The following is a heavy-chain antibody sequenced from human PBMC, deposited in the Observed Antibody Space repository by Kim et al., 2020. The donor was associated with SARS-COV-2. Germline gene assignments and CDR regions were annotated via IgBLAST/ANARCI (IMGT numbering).Heavy chain of an antibody. V-gene: IGHV3-30*04. D-gene: IGHD6-6*01. J-gene: IGHJ4*02. CDR1: GFTFTSYA. CDR3: ARDRASIAVNSFDY. CDR2: ISSDGGNK. Sequence: GGSLRLSCAASGFTFTSYAMHWVRQAPGKGREWVALISSDGGNKYYAASVKGRFTISRDNSKNTLYVQMNSLRAEDTAVYYCARDRASIAVNSFDYWGQGTLVTVSS.